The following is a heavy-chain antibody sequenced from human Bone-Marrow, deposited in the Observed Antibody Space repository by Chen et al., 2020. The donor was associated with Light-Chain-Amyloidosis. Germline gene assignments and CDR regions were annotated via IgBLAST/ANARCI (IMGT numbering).Heavy chain of an antibody. J-gene: IGHJ3*02. CDR2: INTDGSST. CDR1: GFTFSSYW. CDR3: ARDSDCRSTSCYPLGTFDI. D-gene: IGHD2-2*01. V-gene: IGHV3-74*01. Sequence: EVQLVESGGGSVQPGGSLRLSCVASGFTFSSYWMHWVRQAPGKGLVWVSRINTDGSSTSYADSVKCRFTISRDNAKNTLFLQMSSLRADDTAVYYCARDSDCRSTSCYPLGTFDIWGQGTMVTVSS.